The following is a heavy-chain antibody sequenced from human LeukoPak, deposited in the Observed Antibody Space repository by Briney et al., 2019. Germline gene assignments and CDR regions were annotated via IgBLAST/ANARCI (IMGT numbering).Heavy chain of an antibody. J-gene: IGHJ4*02. CDR2: ISYDGSNK. CDR3: ARDIYGDLFDY. CDR1: GFTFSSYA. V-gene: IGHV3-30-3*01. Sequence: GGSLRLSCAASGFTFSSYAMHWVRQAPGKGLEWVAVISYDGSNKYYADSVKGRFTISRDNSKNTLYLQMNSLRAEDTAVYYCARDIYGDLFDYWGQGTLVTVSS. D-gene: IGHD4-17*01.